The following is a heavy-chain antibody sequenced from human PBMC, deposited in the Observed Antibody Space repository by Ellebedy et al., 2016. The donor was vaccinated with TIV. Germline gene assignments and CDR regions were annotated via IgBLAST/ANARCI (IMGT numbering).Heavy chain of an antibody. J-gene: IGHJ2*01. CDR1: GGSISSSSYY. Sequence: SETLSLTCTVSGGSISSSSYYWGWIRQPPGKGLEWIGSISYSGSTSYNPSLKSRVTISVDTSKNQFSLRLSSVTAADTAVYYCARHETYGQRPHWYFDLWGRGTLVTVSS. V-gene: IGHV4-39*01. CDR2: ISYSGST. D-gene: IGHD3-10*01. CDR3: ARHETYGQRPHWYFDL.